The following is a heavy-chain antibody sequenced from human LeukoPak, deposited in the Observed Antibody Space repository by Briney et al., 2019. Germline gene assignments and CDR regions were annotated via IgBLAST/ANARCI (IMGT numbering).Heavy chain of an antibody. V-gene: IGHV1-2*02. CDR2: INPNSGGT. J-gene: IGHJ4*02. D-gene: IGHD1-26*01. Sequence: ASVKVSCKASGYTFTGYYMHWVRQAPGQGLKWMGWINPNSGGTNYAQNFQGRVTMTRDTSISTAYMELSRLRSADTAVYYCARVVGTTGFDYWGQGTLVTVSS. CDR3: ARVVGTTGFDY. CDR1: GYTFTGYY.